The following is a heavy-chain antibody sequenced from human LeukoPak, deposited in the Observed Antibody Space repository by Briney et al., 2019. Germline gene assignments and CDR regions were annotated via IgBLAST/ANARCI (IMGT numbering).Heavy chain of an antibody. CDR3: ARANYYDSSGYYSGVRFDY. J-gene: IGHJ4*02. CDR2: IYYSGST. Sequence: SETLSLTCTVSGGSISSYYWSWIRQPPGKGLEWIGYIYYSGSTNYNPSLKSRVTISVDTSKNQFSLKLSSVTAADTAVYYCARANYYDSSGYYSGVRFDYWGQGTLVTVS. D-gene: IGHD3-22*01. V-gene: IGHV4-59*01. CDR1: GGSISSYY.